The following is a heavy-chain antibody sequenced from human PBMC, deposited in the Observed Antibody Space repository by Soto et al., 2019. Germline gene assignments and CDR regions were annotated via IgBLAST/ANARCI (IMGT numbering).Heavy chain of an antibody. V-gene: IGHV3-23*01. CDR1: GITISNYP. D-gene: IGHD3-22*01. CDR2: IRGSGDRT. CDR3: VKDDGGYPSTAPH. J-gene: IGHJ1*01. Sequence: EVQLLESGGGLVQPGGPLRLSCAASGITISNYPMSWVRQAPGKGLDWVSGIRGSGDRTYYADSAKGRFTISKDISKNSLLLQLDNLGVEDTAVYFCVKDDGGYPSTAPHWGQGTLVTVSS.